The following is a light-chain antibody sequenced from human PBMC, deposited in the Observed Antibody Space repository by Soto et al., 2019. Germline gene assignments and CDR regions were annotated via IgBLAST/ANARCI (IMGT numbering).Light chain of an antibody. V-gene: IGKV3D-20*02. CDR2: GAS. J-gene: IGKJ5*01. Sequence: EIVLTQSPGTLSLSPVERATLSGMASQSVSSSYLAWYQQKPGQAPRLLIYGASSRATGIPARFSGSGSGTDFTLTISSLEPEDFAVYYCQQRSNWPPITFGQGTRLEIK. CDR1: QSVSSSY. CDR3: QQRSNWPPIT.